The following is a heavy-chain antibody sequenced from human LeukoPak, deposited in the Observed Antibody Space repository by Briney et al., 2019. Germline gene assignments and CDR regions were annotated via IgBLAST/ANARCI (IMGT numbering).Heavy chain of an antibody. J-gene: IGHJ4*02. V-gene: IGHV1-8*01. Sequence: ASVKVSCKASGYTFTSYDINWVRQATGQGLEWMGWMHPNSGNTGYAQKFQGRVTMTRNTSISTAYMELSSLRSEDTAVYYCASAAVAGTETAYWGQGTLVAVSS. CDR2: MHPNSGNT. CDR3: ASAAVAGTETAY. D-gene: IGHD6-19*01. CDR1: GYTFTSYD.